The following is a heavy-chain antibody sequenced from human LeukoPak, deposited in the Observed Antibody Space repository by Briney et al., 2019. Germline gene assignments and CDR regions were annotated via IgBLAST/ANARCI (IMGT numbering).Heavy chain of an antibody. V-gene: IGHV3-48*02. CDR2: ISSRSSTI. Sequence: GGSLRLSCAASGFPFNSDGIDWGCQGPGEGLWRVSYISSRSSTIYYADSVKGRFSISRDNAKNSLYLQMNSLRDEDTAVYYCARTAAGYYGLDVWGQGTTVTVSS. CDR3: ARTAAGYYGLDV. CDR1: GFPFNSDG. J-gene: IGHJ6*02. D-gene: IGHD2-15*01.